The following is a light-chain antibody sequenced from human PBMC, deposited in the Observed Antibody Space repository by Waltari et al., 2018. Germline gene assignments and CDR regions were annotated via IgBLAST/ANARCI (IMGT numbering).Light chain of an antibody. CDR3: QQSYSTPP. CDR2: AAS. J-gene: IGKJ4*01. V-gene: IGKV1-39*01. CDR1: QSISSY. Sequence: DIQMTQSPSSLSASVGDRVTSTYRASQSISSYVNWYQQKPGKAPKLLIYAASSLQSGVPSRFSGSGAGTDFTLTISSLQPEDFATYYCQQSYSTPPFGGGTKVEIK.